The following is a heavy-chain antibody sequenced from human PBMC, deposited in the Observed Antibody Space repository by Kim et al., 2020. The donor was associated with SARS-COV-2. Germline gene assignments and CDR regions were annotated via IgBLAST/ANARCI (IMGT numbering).Heavy chain of an antibody. J-gene: IGHJ4*02. CDR3: ARVTVWNDAYSALYY. D-gene: IGHD3-16*01. CDR2: IRNKRNSYTT. CDR1: GFTFSNHY. Sequence: GGSLRLSCVASGFTFSNHYMDWVRQAPGKGLEWVARIRNKRNSYTTEYAASVKARFIISRDDSNNSLYLQMNSLKIEDTAVYSCARVTVWNDAYSALYYCGPRTL. V-gene: IGHV3-72*01.